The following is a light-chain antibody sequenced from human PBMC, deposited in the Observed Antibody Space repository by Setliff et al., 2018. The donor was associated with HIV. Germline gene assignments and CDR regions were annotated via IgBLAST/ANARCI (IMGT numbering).Light chain of an antibody. V-gene: IGLV1-40*01. CDR3: ATWDENVNGPV. Sequence: QSVLTQPPSVSGAPGQRVTTSCTGSSSNIGAGFDVHWYQQFPGTAPKLLIYSFTNRPSGVPDRFSGSKSGTSASLAISGFQSADEADYYCATWDENVNGPVFGSGTKVTVL. CDR1: SSNIGAGFD. J-gene: IGLJ1*01. CDR2: SFT.